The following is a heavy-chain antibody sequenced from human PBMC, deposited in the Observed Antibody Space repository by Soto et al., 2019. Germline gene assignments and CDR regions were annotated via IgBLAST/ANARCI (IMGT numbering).Heavy chain of an antibody. CDR1: GFTFSTYA. CDR2: ISGRGGNI. CDR3: VKGYWKGDV. V-gene: IGHV3-23*01. J-gene: IGHJ6*02. D-gene: IGHD1-1*01. Sequence: EVQLLESGGGLVQPGGSLRLSCAASGFTFSTYAMNWVRQAPGNGLEWGSAISGRGGNIHYADSVKGRFTISRDNSKNTLYLQMNSLRDEDTAVYHCVKGYWKGDVWGQGTKVTVSS.